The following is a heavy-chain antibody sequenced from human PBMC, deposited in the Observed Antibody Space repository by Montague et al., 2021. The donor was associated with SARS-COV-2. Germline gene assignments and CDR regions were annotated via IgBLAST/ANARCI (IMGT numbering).Heavy chain of an antibody. CDR3: ARDSGYYDSSGYSYDAFDI. Sequence: TLSLTCTVSGGSLSSGGYYWSWIRQPPGKGLEWIGYIYHTGSTHYNPSLKSRVTISKEPSKNHFSLNLSSVTAADSAVYYCARDSGYYDSSGYSYDAFDIWGQGTKVTVSS. D-gene: IGHD3-22*01. CDR1: GGSLSSGGYY. V-gene: IGHV4-31*03. J-gene: IGHJ3*02. CDR2: IYHTGST.